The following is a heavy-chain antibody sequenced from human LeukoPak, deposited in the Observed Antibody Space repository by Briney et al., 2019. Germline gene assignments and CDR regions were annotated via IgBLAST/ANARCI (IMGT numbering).Heavy chain of an antibody. CDR1: GGSVSSGSYY. V-gene: IGHV4-61*02. Sequence: SETLSLTCTVSGGSVSSGSYYWSWIRQPAGKGLERIGRIYTSGSTNYNPSLKSRVTMSVDTSKNQFSLKLSSVTAADTAVYYCARDARSTGIAAAGRVVWFDPWGQGTLVTVSS. CDR3: ARDARSTGIAAAGRVVWFDP. CDR2: IYTSGST. D-gene: IGHD6-13*01. J-gene: IGHJ5*02.